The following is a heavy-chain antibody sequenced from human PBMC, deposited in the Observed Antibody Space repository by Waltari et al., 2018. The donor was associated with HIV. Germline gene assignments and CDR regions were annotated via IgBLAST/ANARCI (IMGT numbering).Heavy chain of an antibody. D-gene: IGHD2-2*01. CDR3: AREGDCFSNKCSGGLMSY. J-gene: IGHJ4*02. Sequence: QVQLVESGGGVVQPGGSLKLSCAASGFSFSNHAMPWVRQAPGKGLEWVALLSFDGENKKYPESVMGRFTVSRDNSNNTVYLQMSSLRHGDTAVYYCAREGDCFSNKCSGGLMSYWGQGTLVTVSS. CDR2: LSFDGENK. V-gene: IGHV3-30*04. CDR1: GFSFSNHA.